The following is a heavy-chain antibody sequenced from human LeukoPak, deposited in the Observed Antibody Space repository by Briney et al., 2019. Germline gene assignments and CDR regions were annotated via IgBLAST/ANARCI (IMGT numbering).Heavy chain of an antibody. CDR1: GFTFSNYA. Sequence: GGSLRVSCAASGFTFSNYAMSWVRQAPGKGLEWDSVIVGGGGSTYYGDSVKGRFTISRDNSKNTLYLEMNSLRAEDTAVYYCAKSRHDSYYYYFDYWGQGTLVTVST. V-gene: IGHV3-23*01. CDR3: AKSRHDSYYYYFDY. J-gene: IGHJ4*02. CDR2: IVGGGGST. D-gene: IGHD2/OR15-2a*01.